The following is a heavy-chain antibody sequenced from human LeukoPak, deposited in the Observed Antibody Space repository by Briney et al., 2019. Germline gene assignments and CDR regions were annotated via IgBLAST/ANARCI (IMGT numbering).Heavy chain of an antibody. J-gene: IGHJ4*02. D-gene: IGHD3-3*01. CDR2: IYYSGST. CDR1: GGSVSSATAF. V-gene: IGHV4-39*01. Sequence: PSETLSLTCTVSGGSVSSATAFWGWIRQPPGKGLEWLGTIYYSGSTYYNPSLKSRVTTSVDTSKNQFSLTLSSVTAADTAVYYCARHVGGSRYYDFWSGYYTDIWGQGTLVTVSS. CDR3: ARHVGGSRYYDFWSGYYTDI.